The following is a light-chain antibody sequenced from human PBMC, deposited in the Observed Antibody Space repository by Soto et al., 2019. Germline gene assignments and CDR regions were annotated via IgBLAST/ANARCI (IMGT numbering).Light chain of an antibody. CDR3: AAWDDSLNGRV. Sequence: QSVLTQPASVSGSPGQSITISCTGSSSNIGSSNVNWYQQLPGTAPKLLIYTNNQRPSGVPDRFSGSKSGTSASLAISGLQSEDEADYYCAAWDDSLNGRVFGTGTKVTVL. V-gene: IGLV1-44*01. J-gene: IGLJ1*01. CDR1: SSNIGSSN. CDR2: TNN.